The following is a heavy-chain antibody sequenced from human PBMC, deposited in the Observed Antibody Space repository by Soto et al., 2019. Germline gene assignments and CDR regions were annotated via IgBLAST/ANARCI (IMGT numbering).Heavy chain of an antibody. J-gene: IGHJ4*02. CDR3: ASSDGGSTIDY. Sequence: QLQLQESGPGLVKPSETLSLTCSVSGGSISSSSYYWGWIRQPPGKGLQWIGTIYYSGSTYYNPSLKSRVTRSVDTAKNQFSLKLSSVTAADTAVYYCASSDGGSTIDYWGQGALVTVSS. CDR1: GGSISSSSYY. CDR2: IYYSGST. V-gene: IGHV4-39*01.